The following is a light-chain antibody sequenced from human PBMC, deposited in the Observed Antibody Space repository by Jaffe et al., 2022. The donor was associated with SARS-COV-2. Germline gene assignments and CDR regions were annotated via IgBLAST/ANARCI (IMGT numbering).Light chain of an antibody. Sequence: QSALTQPASVSGSPGQSITISCTGTGYDVGGYNFVSWYQHHPGKAPELLIYDVSYRPSGVSARFSGSKSDNTASLTISGLQAEDEADYYCSSYTSSATVVFGGGTKLTVL. CDR1: GYDVGGYNF. J-gene: IGLJ2*01. V-gene: IGLV2-14*03. CDR2: DVS. CDR3: SSYTSSATVV.